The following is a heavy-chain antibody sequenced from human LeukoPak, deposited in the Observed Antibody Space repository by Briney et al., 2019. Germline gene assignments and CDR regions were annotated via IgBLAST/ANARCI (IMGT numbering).Heavy chain of an antibody. CDR2: ISGSGGST. V-gene: IGHV3-23*01. CDR1: GFTFSNYA. CDR3: AKVPYNPYYFYGMDV. D-gene: IGHD1-1*01. J-gene: IGHJ6*02. Sequence: GSLRLSCAASGFTFSNYAMSWVRQAPGKGLEWVSAISGSGGSTYYADSVKGRFTISRDNSKNTLYLQMNSLRAEDTAVYYCAKVPYNPYYFYGMDVWGQGTTVTVSS.